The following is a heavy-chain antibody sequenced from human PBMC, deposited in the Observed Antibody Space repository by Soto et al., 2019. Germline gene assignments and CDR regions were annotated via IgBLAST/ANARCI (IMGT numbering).Heavy chain of an antibody. CDR2: ISYSGTT. CDR3: ARHTLVTGTRGFDF. Sequence: SETLSLTCAVSGDSLSGTYWWSWVRQAPGGGLQWIGEISYSGTTHYDPSLMSRVTISMDKSRSEFSLTLISVTAADSASYYCARHTLVTGTRGFDFWGQGIQVTVSS. V-gene: IGHV4-4*02. D-gene: IGHD6-19*01. J-gene: IGHJ4*02. CDR1: GDSLSGTYW.